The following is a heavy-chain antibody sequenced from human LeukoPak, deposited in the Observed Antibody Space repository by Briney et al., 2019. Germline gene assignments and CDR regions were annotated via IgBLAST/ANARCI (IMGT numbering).Heavy chain of an antibody. CDR1: GFTFSDYY. V-gene: IGHV3-11*01. D-gene: IGHD3-22*01. J-gene: IGHJ4*02. Sequence: PRGSLRLSCAASGFTFSDYYMTWIRQAPGKGLEWVSYIGGSGPTIYYADSVEGRFTVSRDNAKNSLHLQMNSLRAEDTAVYYCARDRSGYYHGLDYWGQGILVTVSS. CDR2: IGGSGPTI. CDR3: ARDRSGYYHGLDY.